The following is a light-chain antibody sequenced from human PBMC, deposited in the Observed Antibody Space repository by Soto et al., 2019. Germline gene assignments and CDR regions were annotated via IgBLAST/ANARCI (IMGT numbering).Light chain of an antibody. Sequence: EIVLTQSPATLSSFPGDRVTLSCRASQAVNTRLAWYQHKPGQAPRLLIYLASNRAAGVPARFSGSGSGTDFTLTISDVEPEDFAVYYCQQRGNWPLTFGGGTTVEIK. CDR3: QQRGNWPLT. J-gene: IGKJ4*01. CDR1: QAVNTR. CDR2: LAS. V-gene: IGKV3-11*01.